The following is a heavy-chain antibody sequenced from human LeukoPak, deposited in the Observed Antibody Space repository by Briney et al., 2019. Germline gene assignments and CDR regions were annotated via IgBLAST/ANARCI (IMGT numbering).Heavy chain of an antibody. CDR1: GFTFDDYA. Sequence: PGGSLRLSCAASGFTFDDYAMHWVRQAPGKGLEGVSGISWNSGSIGYADSVKGRFTISRDNAKNSLYLQMNSLRAEDTALYYCAKDGYGPPEIFDYWGQGTLVTVSS. CDR3: AKDGYGPPEIFDY. CDR2: ISWNSGSI. V-gene: IGHV3-9*01. D-gene: IGHD1-1*01. J-gene: IGHJ4*02.